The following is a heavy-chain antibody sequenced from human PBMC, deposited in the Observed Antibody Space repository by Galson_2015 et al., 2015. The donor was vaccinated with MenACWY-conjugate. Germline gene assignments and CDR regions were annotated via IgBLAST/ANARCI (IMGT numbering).Heavy chain of an antibody. CDR2: ISAYNGNT. CDR1: GYTFTSYG. V-gene: IGHV1-18*01. D-gene: IGHD2-2*01. Sequence: SVKVSCKASGYTFTSYGISWVRQAPGQGLEWMGWISAYNGNTNYAQKLQGRVTMTTDTSTSTAYMELRSLRSDDTAVYYCARGKYCSSTSCYCYYYYGMDVWGQGTTVTVSS. CDR3: ARGKYCSSTSCYCYYYYGMDV. J-gene: IGHJ6*02.